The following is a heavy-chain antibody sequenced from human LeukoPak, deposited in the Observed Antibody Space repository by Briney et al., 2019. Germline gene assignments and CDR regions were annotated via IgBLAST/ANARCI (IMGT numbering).Heavy chain of an antibody. Sequence: ASVKVSCKASGYTFTSYYMHWVRQAPGQGLEWMGIINPSGGSTSYAQKFRGRVTMTRDTSTSTVYMELSSLRSEDTAVYYCARPYFYDSRRGYFDYWGQGTLATVSS. D-gene: IGHD3-22*01. CDR2: INPSGGST. CDR3: ARPYFYDSRRGYFDY. J-gene: IGHJ4*02. V-gene: IGHV1-46*01. CDR1: GYTFTSYY.